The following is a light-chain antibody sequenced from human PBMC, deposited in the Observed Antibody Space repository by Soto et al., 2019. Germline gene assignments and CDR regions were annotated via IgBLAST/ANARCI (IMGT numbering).Light chain of an antibody. J-gene: IGKJ2*01. V-gene: IGKV1-39*01. CDR2: AAS. Sequence: DIQMTQSPSSLSASVGDRVTITCRASQSISSYLNWYQQKPGKAPKLLIYAASSLQSGVPSRFSGSGSGTDFTLTISSLQTEDLATYYCQQSYSTPYTVGQGTKVDIK. CDR1: QSISSY. CDR3: QQSYSTPYT.